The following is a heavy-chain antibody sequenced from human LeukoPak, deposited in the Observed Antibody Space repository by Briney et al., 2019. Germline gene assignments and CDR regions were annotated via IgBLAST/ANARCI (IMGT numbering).Heavy chain of an antibody. J-gene: IGHJ4*02. CDR2: IIPIFGTA. D-gene: IGHD2-2*01. CDR3: ARGSRCSSTSCYAGDDY. V-gene: IGHV1-69*13. Sequence: SVKVSCKASGGTFSSYAISWVRQAPGQRLEWMGGIIPIFGTANYAQKFQGRVTITADESTSTAYMELSSLRSEDTAVYYCARGSRCSSTSCYAGDDYWGQGTLVTVSS. CDR1: GGTFSSYA.